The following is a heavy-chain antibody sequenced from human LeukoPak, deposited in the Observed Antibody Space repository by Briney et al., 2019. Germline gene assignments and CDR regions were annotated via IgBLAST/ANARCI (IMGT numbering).Heavy chain of an antibody. CDR3: ARDRGLLDSSGWYDY. J-gene: IGHJ4*02. D-gene: IGHD6-19*01. CDR2: ISSSGSTI. Sequence: SGGSLRPSCAASGFTFSSYEMNWVRQAPGKGLEWVSYISSSGSTIYYADSVKGRFTISRDNAKNSLYLQMNSLRAEDTAVYYCARDRGLLDSSGWYDYWGQGTLVTVSS. V-gene: IGHV3-48*03. CDR1: GFTFSSYE.